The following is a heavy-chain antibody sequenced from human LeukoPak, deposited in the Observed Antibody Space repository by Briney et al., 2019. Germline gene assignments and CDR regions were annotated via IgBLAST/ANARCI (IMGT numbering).Heavy chain of an antibody. V-gene: IGHV4-34*01. CDR3: VRGRQRKDFLFDY. CDR2: INHSGST. D-gene: IGHD2-15*01. Sequence: SEALSLTCAVYGGSFSGYYWSWLRQPPGKGLEWIGEINHSGSTNYNPSLKSRVTISVDTSKNQFSLKLSSVTAADTAVYYCVRGRQRKDFLFDYWGQGTLVTVSS. CDR1: GGSFSGYY. J-gene: IGHJ4*02.